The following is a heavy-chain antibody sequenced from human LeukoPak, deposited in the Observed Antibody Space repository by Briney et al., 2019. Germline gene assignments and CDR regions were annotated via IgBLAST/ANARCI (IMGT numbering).Heavy chain of an antibody. J-gene: IGHJ4*02. Sequence: SGGALRLSCAASGFTFSIYGMHWVRQAPGKGLQWVGFMGLDENNTNYADSVKGRFTISRDNSKHTLYLQMNSLRPEDTAVYYCVQDSGLGDYWGQGILVTVAS. D-gene: IGHD3-16*01. CDR3: VQDSGLGDY. V-gene: IGHV3-30*02. CDR2: MGLDENNT. CDR1: GFTFSIYG.